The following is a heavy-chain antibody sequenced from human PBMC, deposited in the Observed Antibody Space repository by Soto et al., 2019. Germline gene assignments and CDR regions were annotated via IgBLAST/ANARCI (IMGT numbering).Heavy chain of an antibody. CDR1: GGSFSGFY. CDR3: ARVLIAGVTTD. Sequence: QVQLQQWGAGLLKPSETLSLTCAVYGGSFSGFYWSWIRQPPGKGLEWIGESNHVGNTNNNPSLKKRVTMSIDPSKNQFSLRLSSVTAADTAVYYCARVLIAGVTTDWGQGTLVIVSS. J-gene: IGHJ4*02. V-gene: IGHV4-34*01. CDR2: SNHVGNT. D-gene: IGHD5-18*01.